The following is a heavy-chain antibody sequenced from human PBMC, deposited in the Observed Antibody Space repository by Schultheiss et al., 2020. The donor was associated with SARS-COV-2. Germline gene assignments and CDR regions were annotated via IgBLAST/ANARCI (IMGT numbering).Heavy chain of an antibody. D-gene: IGHD1-14*01. J-gene: IGHJ4*02. CDR3: ARDLRGTEPGNY. Sequence: SETLSLTCTVSGGSISSGGYYWSWIRQPPGKGLEWIGYIYYSGSTNYNPSLNSRVTISVDTSKNQFSLKLSSVTAANTAVYYCARDLRGTEPGNYWGQGTLVTGSS. CDR1: GGSISSGGYY. CDR2: IYYSGST. V-gene: IGHV4-61*08.